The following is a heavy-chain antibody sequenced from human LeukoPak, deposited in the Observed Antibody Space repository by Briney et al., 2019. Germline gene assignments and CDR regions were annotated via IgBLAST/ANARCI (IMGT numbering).Heavy chain of an antibody. CDR1: GGYITSRSHY. CDR3: ARRFDYDFWSGSDYYFDY. CDR2: IYYSGTA. J-gene: IGHJ4*02. D-gene: IGHD3-3*01. V-gene: IGHV4-39*07. Sequence: KPSETLSLTCTVSGGYITSRSHYWCWIRQPPGKGLEWIGTIYYSGTALYHPSLKSRVTISVDTSKNQFSLDLTSVTAADTAVYYCARRFDYDFWSGSDYYFDYWGRGTLVAVSS.